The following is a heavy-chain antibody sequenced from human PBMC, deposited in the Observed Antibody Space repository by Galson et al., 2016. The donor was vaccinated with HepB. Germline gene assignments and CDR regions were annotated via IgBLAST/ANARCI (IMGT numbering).Heavy chain of an antibody. D-gene: IGHD4-17*01. Sequence: SLRLSCATSGFTFSSYWMTWVRQAPGKGLEWVANINQDGIEKYYVGSVEGRFTTSRDNAKKSLYLQMDSLRAEDTAVYYCARSGEPSWGQGTLVTVSP. V-gene: IGHV3-7*01. CDR3: ARSGEPS. J-gene: IGHJ5*02. CDR2: INQDGIEK. CDR1: GFTFSSYW.